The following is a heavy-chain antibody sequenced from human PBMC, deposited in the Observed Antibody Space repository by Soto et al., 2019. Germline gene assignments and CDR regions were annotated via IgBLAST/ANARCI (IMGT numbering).Heavy chain of an antibody. CDR1: GGTFSSYA. CDR2: IIPIFGTA. CDR3: AREGGSGNYRYYAMDV. J-gene: IGHJ6*02. Sequence: QVQLVQSGAEVKKPGSSVKVSCKASGGTFSSYAISWVRQAPGQGLEWMGGIIPIFGTANYAQKFQGRVKITADESTSTAYMELSSLRSEDTAVYYGAREGGSGNYRYYAMDVWGQGTTVTVSS. V-gene: IGHV1-69*12. D-gene: IGHD3-10*01.